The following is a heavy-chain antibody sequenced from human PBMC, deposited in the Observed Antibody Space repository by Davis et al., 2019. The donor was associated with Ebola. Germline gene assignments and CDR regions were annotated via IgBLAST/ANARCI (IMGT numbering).Heavy chain of an antibody. V-gene: IGHV3-30*18. J-gene: IGHJ4*02. D-gene: IGHD1-26*01. CDR3: AKVGGATSY. CDR2: ISYDGSNK. CDR1: SFPFPPYF. Sequence: GESLKISCASSSFPFPPYFLHWVRQAPGKGLEWVAVISYDGSNKYYADSVKGRFTISRDNSKNTLYLQMNSLRAEDTAVYYCAKVGGATSYWGKGTLVTVAT.